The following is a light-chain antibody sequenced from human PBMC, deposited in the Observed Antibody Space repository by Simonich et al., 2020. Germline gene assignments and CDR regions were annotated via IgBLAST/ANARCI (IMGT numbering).Light chain of an antibody. CDR2: DVS. Sequence: QSALTQPASVSGSPGQSITISCTGTSSDVGGYNYVSWYQQHPGKAPQLMIYDVSKRPSGVSNRFSGSKSGNTASLTISGLQAEDEADYYCSSYTSSSDWVFGGGTKLTVL. J-gene: IGLJ3*02. CDR3: SSYTSSSDWV. CDR1: SSDVGGYNY. V-gene: IGLV2-14*01.